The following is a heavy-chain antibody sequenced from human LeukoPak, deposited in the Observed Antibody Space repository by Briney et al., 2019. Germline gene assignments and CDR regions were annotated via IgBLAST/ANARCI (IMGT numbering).Heavy chain of an antibody. CDR2: IYSGGSP. D-gene: IGHD5-18*01. CDR1: GFTVSSTY. J-gene: IGHJ4*02. V-gene: IGHV3-66*01. CDR3: ARDLRGYSYGWPPDY. Sequence: PGGSLRLSCAASGFTVSSTYMCWVRQAPGKGLEWVSLIYSGGSPYYADSVKGRFTISRDNAKNTLYLQMNSLRAEDTAVYYCARDLRGYSYGWPPDYWGQGTLVTVSS.